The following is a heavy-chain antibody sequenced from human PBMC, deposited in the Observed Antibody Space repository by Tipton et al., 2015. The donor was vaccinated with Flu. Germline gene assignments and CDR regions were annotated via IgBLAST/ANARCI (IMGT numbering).Heavy chain of an antibody. D-gene: IGHD4-11*01. CDR1: GGSISSYY. J-gene: IGHJ6*02. CDR2: IYYIGST. V-gene: IGHV4-59*01. CDR3: ASATTVATSGMDV. Sequence: TLSLTCTVSGGSISSYYWSWIRQPPGKGLEWIGNIYYIGSTNYNPSLKSRVTISVDTSKNQFSLRLNSVTAADTAVYYCASATTVATSGMDVWGQGTTVTVSS.